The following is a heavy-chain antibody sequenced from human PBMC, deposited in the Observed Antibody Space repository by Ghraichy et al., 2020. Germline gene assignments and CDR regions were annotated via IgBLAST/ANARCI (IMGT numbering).Heavy chain of an antibody. D-gene: IGHD4-17*01. J-gene: IGHJ4*02. V-gene: IGHV3-23*01. CDR3: AKVGYDYGDYGYFDS. CDR2: ISGSYGST. Sequence: RKRLEWVSTISGSYGSTYYADSVKGRFTIPRDDSKNMVYLQMNRLRAEDTALYYCAKVGYDYGDYGYFDSWCQGTLVTV.